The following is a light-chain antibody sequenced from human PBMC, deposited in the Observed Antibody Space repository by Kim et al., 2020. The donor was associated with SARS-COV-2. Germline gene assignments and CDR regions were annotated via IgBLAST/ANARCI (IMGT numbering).Light chain of an antibody. J-gene: IGLJ2*01. Sequence: SYELTQPPSVSVAPGKTARNTCGGNNIGSKSVHWYKQKPGQAPVLVIYYDSDRPSGIPERFSGSNSGNTATLTLSRVEAGDEADYYCQVCVRVVVFGVGT. CDR2: YDS. CDR3: QVCVRVVV. V-gene: IGLV3-21*04. CDR1: NIGSKS.